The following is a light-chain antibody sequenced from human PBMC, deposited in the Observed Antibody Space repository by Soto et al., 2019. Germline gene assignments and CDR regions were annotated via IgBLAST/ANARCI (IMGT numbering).Light chain of an antibody. J-gene: IGKJ1*01. CDR1: QGISSY. CDR2: AAS. CDR3: QQYYSYPRT. V-gene: IGKV1-8*01. Sequence: AIRMTQSPSSLSASTGDRVTITCRASQGISSYLASYQQKPGKAPKLLIYAASTLQSGVPSRFSGSGSGTDFTLTISCLQSEDFATYYYQQYYSYPRTFGQSTKVEIK.